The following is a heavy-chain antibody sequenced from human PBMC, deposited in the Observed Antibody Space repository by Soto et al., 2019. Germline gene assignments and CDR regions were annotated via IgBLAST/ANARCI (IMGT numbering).Heavy chain of an antibody. CDR1: GFSFSGSG. CDR3: ARSQTSGSYYYYGMDV. D-gene: IGHD6-19*01. Sequence: QVQVVESGGGVVQPGRSLRLSCAASGFSFSGSGMHWVRQAPGKGPEWGAVIWFDGSKKYYADSVKGRFTISRDNSKNTLYLQMDSLRVEDTALYYCARSQTSGSYYYYGMDVWGQGTTVTVSS. CDR2: IWFDGSKK. J-gene: IGHJ6*02. V-gene: IGHV3-33*01.